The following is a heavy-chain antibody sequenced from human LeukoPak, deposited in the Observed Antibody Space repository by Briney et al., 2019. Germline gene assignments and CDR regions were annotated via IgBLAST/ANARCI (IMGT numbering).Heavy chain of an antibody. CDR1: GFTFSSYA. CDR3: ARGYQDYYYYYGMDV. Sequence: GRSLRLSCAASGFTFSSYAMHWVRQAPGKGLEWVAVISYDGSNKYYADSVKGRFTISRDNSKNTLYLQMNSLRAEDTAVSYCARGYQDYYYYYGMDVWGKGTTVTVSS. D-gene: IGHD2-2*01. J-gene: IGHJ6*04. V-gene: IGHV3-30*04. CDR2: ISYDGSNK.